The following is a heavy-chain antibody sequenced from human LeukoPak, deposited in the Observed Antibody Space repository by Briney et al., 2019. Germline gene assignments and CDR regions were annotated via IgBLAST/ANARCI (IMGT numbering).Heavy chain of an antibody. D-gene: IGHD3-3*01. J-gene: IGHJ4*02. CDR2: IGGSGGST. CDR1: GFTFSSYA. CDR3: AKDQGDFWSHFDY. Sequence: GGSLRLSCEAPGFTFSSYAMSWVRQAPGKGLEWVSAIGGSGGSTYYADSVKGRFTISRDNSKNTLYLQMNSLRAEDTAVYYCAKDQGDFWSHFDYWGQGTLVTVSS. V-gene: IGHV3-23*01.